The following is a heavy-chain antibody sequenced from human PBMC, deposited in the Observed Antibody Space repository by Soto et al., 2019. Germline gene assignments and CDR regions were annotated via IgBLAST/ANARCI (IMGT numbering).Heavy chain of an antibody. Sequence: GGSLRLSCAASGFTFSSYAMSWVRQAPGKGLEWVSAISDSGGSTYYGDSVKGRFTIARDKSKNTLYLQMNSLRAEDTAVYYCAKDGPYNWNDVGHDAFDIWGQGTMVTVSS. CDR2: ISDSGGST. CDR3: AKDGPYNWNDVGHDAFDI. J-gene: IGHJ3*02. D-gene: IGHD1-1*01. V-gene: IGHV3-23*01. CDR1: GFTFSSYA.